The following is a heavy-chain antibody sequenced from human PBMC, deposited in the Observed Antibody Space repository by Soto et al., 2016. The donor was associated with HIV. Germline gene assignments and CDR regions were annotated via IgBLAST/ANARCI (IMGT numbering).Heavy chain of an antibody. Sequence: EVQLVESGGGLVQPGRSLRLSCAASGFTFDAYAMHWVRQAPGKGLEWVSGISWNSGNIGYADSVKGRFTISRDNAKNSLYLQMDSLRPEDTAFYYCVKDNSGWYYFDYWGQGTLVTGLL. D-gene: IGHD6-19*01. J-gene: IGHJ4*02. CDR2: ISWNSGNI. CDR1: GFTFDAYA. V-gene: IGHV3-9*01. CDR3: VKDNSGWYYFDY.